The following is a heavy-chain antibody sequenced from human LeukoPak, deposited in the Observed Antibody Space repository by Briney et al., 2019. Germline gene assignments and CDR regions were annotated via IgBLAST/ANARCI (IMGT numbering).Heavy chain of an antibody. J-gene: IGHJ6*03. V-gene: IGHV3-23*01. CDR1: GFTFSSYD. D-gene: IGHD1-26*01. CDR3: ARAMGAPSVDYYYMDV. CDR2: ISASGDIT. Sequence: PGGSLRLSCAASGFTFSSYDMSWVRQAPGKGPEWVSGISASGDITYYADSVKGRFTISRDNAKNSLFLQMNSLRGEDTALYYCARAMGAPSVDYYYMDVWGKGTTVTVSS.